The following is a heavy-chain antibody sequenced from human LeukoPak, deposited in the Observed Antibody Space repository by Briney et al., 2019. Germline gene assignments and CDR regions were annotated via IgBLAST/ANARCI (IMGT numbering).Heavy chain of an antibody. CDR3: ARGLSTSWSWFDR. CDR1: GGSISSYY. CDR2: IFTSGST. J-gene: IGHJ5*02. Sequence: SETLSLTCTVSGGSISSYYWSWIRQPAGKGLEWIGRIFTSGSTNYNPSLKSRVSMSVDTSKNQFSLKLSSVTAADTAVYYCARGLSTSWSWFDRWGPGTLVTVSS. D-gene: IGHD6-13*01. V-gene: IGHV4-4*07.